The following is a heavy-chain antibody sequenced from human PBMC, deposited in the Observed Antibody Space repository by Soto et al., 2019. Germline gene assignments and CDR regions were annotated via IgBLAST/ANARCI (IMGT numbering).Heavy chain of an antibody. Sequence: QLQLQESGPGQVKPSETLSLPCNFSGGSISNSNYYWGWIRHPPGTGLEWIGCIYCTGNTYYNPSLKSRVAIHVDTPKNQFSLKLDSVTAADTAVYFCERHSIWLLLSDYWGQGTLVTVSS. CDR1: GGSISNSNYY. CDR2: IYCTGNT. V-gene: IGHV4-39*01. D-gene: IGHD3-22*01. CDR3: ERHSIWLLLSDY. J-gene: IGHJ4*02.